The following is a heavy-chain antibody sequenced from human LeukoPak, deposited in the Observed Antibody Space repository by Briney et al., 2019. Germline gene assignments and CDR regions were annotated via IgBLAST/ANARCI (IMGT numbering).Heavy chain of an antibody. CDR3: VRGASSIAALNPFWYFDL. V-gene: IGHV1-46*01. CDR2: INPSGGST. J-gene: IGHJ2*01. CDR1: GYTFTSYY. D-gene: IGHD6-6*01. Sequence: ASVKVSCKASGYTFTSYYMHWVRQGPGQGFEWMGIINPSGGSTSYAQKFQGRVTMTRDTSTNTVYMELSSLRSEDTAVFYCVRGASSIAALNPFWYFDLWGRGTLVTVSS.